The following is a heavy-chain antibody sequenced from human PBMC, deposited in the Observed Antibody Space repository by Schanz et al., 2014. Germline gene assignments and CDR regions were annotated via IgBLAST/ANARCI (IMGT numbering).Heavy chain of an antibody. J-gene: IGHJ5*02. CDR1: GFTVTSYY. Sequence: MQLVESGGGLIQPGGSLRLSCAASGFTVTSYYMSWVRQAPGKGLEWVTFIRFDGSDKYYADSVKGRFSVSRDNSKNTLYLQMNSLRADDTAVYYCAKDQLANYRGSGYNWFDPWGQGTLVTVSS. D-gene: IGHD3-10*01. CDR3: AKDQLANYRGSGYNWFDP. V-gene: IGHV3-30*02. CDR2: IRFDGSDK.